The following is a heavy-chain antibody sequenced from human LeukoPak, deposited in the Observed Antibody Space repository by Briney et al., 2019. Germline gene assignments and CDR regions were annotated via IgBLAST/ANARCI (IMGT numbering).Heavy chain of an antibody. CDR2: IYYSGST. CDR3: AREDGYYGSGSYYTHAYFDY. CDR1: GGSISSYY. J-gene: IGHJ4*02. V-gene: IGHV4-59*01. D-gene: IGHD3-10*01. Sequence: SETLSLTCTVSGGSISSYYWSWIRQPPGKGLEWIGYIYYSGSTNYNPSLKSRVTISVDTSKNQFSLKLSSVTAADTAVYYCAREDGYYGSGSYYTHAYFDYWGQGTLVTVSS.